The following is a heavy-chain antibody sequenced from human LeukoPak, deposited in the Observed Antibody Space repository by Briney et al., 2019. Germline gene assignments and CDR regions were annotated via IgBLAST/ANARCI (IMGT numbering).Heavy chain of an antibody. D-gene: IGHD2-15*01. CDR2: MNPNSGNT. V-gene: IGHV1-8*01. CDR3: ARGGGYCSGGSCYYSDY. J-gene: IGHJ4*02. Sequence: ASVKVSCKASGYTFTSYDVNWVRQATGQGLEWMGWMNPNSGNTGYAQKFQGRVTMIRNTSISTAYMELSSLRSEDTAVYYCARGGGYCSGGSCYYSDYWGQGTLVTVSS. CDR1: GYTFTSYD.